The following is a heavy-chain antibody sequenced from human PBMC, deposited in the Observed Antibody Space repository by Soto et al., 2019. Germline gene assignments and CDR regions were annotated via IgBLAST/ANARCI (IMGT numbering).Heavy chain of an antibody. CDR3: ARLGGYYQALDS. CDR1: DGSISPYY. J-gene: IGHJ4*02. CDR2: IYYAGTT. Sequence: SETLSLTCTVSDGSISPYYWSWIRQPPGKGLEWIGYIYYAGTTTYNPSLRSRVSISVDTSKNEVSLKLTSVTAADTAVYYCARLGGYYQALDSWGQGTVVTVSS. D-gene: IGHD1-26*01. V-gene: IGHV4-59*08.